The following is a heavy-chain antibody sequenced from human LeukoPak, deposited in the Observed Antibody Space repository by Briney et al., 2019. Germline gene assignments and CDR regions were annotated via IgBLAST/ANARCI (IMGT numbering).Heavy chain of an antibody. J-gene: IGHJ6*02. V-gene: IGHV3-30*03. CDR3: ARDGYGSGSYYTQPYYGMDV. Sequence: GGSLRLSCAASGFTFSSYSMNWVRQAPGKGLEWVALISYDGSNKYYADSVKGRFTISRDNSKDTLYLQMNSLRAEDTAVYYCARDGYGSGSYYTQPYYGMDVWGQGTTVTVSS. CDR2: ISYDGSNK. CDR1: GFTFSSYS. D-gene: IGHD3-10*01.